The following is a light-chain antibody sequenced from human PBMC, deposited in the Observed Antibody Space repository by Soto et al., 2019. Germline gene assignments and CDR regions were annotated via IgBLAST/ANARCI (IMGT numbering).Light chain of an antibody. Sequence: EIVLTQSPGTLSLSPGEKATLSCRASQSGSSDDLAWYQQQPGQAPRLLIFGASNRATGIPDRFRGSGSGTDFTLTISRLEPEDFVVYYCQHYGTSPGTFGQGTRLDIK. J-gene: IGKJ5*01. V-gene: IGKV3-20*01. CDR1: QSGSSDD. CDR3: QHYGTSPGT. CDR2: GAS.